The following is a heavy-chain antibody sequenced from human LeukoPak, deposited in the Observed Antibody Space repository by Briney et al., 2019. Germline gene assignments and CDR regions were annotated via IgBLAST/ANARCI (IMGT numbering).Heavy chain of an antibody. CDR1: GYTFTNYV. D-gene: IGHD6-6*01. Sequence: SVKVSCKASGYTFTNYVMHWVRQAPGQGLEWMGGIIPIFGTANYAQKFQGRVTITTDESTSTAYMELSSLRSEDTAVYYCARDEWYSSSSVYYYYMDVWGKGTTVTVSS. CDR2: IIPIFGTA. CDR3: ARDEWYSSSSVYYYYMDV. J-gene: IGHJ6*03. V-gene: IGHV1-69*05.